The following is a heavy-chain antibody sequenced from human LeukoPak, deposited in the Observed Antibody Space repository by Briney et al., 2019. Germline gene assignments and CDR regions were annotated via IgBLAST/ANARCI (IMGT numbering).Heavy chain of an antibody. D-gene: IGHD2-15*01. CDR3: ARGVVAAPPAYYYYYGMDV. Sequence: GGSLRLSCAASGFIFSSYSMNWVRQAPGKGLEWVSSISSSSSYIYYADSVKGRFTISRDNSKNTLYLQMNSLRAEDTAVYYCARGVVAAPPAYYYYYGMDVWGQGTTVTVSS. CDR2: ISSSSSYI. J-gene: IGHJ6*02. CDR1: GFIFSSYS. V-gene: IGHV3-21*04.